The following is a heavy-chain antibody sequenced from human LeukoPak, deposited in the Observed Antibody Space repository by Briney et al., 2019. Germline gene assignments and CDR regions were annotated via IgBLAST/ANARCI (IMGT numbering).Heavy chain of an antibody. V-gene: IGHV1-69*01. J-gene: IGHJ5*02. Sequence: SVKVSCKASGGTFSSYAISWVRQAPGQGLEWMGGIIPIFGTANYAQKFQGRVTITADESTSTAYMELSSLRSEDTAVYYCARDRGPIVAAGPNWFDPWGQGTLATVSS. CDR2: IIPIFGTA. CDR3: ARDRGPIVAAGPNWFDP. D-gene: IGHD6-13*01. CDR1: GGTFSSYA.